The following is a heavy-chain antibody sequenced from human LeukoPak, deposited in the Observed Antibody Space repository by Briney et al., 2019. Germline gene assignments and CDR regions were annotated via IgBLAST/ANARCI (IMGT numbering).Heavy chain of an antibody. CDR1: GFTVSNNY. Sequence: PGGSLRLSCAASGFTVSNNYMSWVRQAPGKGLEWVSYISSSSSTIYYADSVKGRFTISRDNAKNSLYLQMNSLRAEDTAVYYCARANWFDPWGQGTLVTVSS. J-gene: IGHJ5*02. CDR3: ARANWFDP. V-gene: IGHV3-48*01. CDR2: ISSSSSTI.